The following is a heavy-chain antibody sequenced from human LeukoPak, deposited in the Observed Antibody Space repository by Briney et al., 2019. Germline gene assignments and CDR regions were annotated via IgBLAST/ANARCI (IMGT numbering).Heavy chain of an antibody. CDR3: ARGRPMVRGVAYFDY. Sequence: SETLSLTCTVSGYSISSYYWSWIRQPPGKGLEWIGYIYYSGSTNYNPSLKSRVTISVDTSKNQFSLKLSSVTAADTAVYYCARGRPMVRGVAYFDYWGQGTLVTVSS. V-gene: IGHV4-59*08. J-gene: IGHJ4*02. CDR2: IYYSGST. D-gene: IGHD3-10*01. CDR1: GYSISSYY.